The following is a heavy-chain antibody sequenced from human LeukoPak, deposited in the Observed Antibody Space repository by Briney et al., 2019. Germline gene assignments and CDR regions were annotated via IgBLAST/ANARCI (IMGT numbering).Heavy chain of an antibody. D-gene: IGHD6-19*01. CDR2: MNPNSGNT. Sequence: ASVKVSCKASGYTFSSSDLNWVRQAPGQEWMGWMNPNSGNTYYAQRFQGRVTMTRDTSISTAYMEVSSLRSEDTAVYYCARGNIAVPGTPYYFEYWGQGTLVTVSS. CDR3: ARGNIAVPGTPYYFEY. V-gene: IGHV1-8*01. J-gene: IGHJ4*02. CDR1: GYTFSSSD.